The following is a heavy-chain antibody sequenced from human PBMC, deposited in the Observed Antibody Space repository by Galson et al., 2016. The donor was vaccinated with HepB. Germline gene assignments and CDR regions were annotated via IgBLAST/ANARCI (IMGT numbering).Heavy chain of an antibody. CDR3: ARQILMGGTLAWFDS. CDR1: GYKFNNYW. V-gene: IGHV5-51*01. D-gene: IGHD1-26*01. Sequence: QSGAEVKKPGESLKISCKTSGYKFNNYWIGWVRQMPGKGLEWMGIIYPGDSGTMYSPSFQGQVTLSADKSISTAYLQWGSLKASDTAIYYCARQILMGGTLAWFDSWGQGTLVTVSS. CDR2: IYPGDSGT. J-gene: IGHJ5*01.